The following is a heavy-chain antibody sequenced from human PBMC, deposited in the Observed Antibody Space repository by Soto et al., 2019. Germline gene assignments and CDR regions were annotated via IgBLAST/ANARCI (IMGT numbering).Heavy chain of an antibody. CDR2: ISGSGGST. J-gene: IGHJ1*01. V-gene: IGHV3-23*01. CDR1: EFIFSSYA. D-gene: IGHD2-15*01. CDR3: AIAPRKYCSGGSCYPKYFQH. Sequence: EVQLLESGGGLVQPGGSLRLSCAASEFIFSSYAMSWVRQAPRKGLEWVSAISGSGGSTYYADSVKGRFTISRDNSKSTLYLQMNSLRAEDTDVYYCAIAPRKYCSGGSCYPKYFQHWGQGTLVTVSS.